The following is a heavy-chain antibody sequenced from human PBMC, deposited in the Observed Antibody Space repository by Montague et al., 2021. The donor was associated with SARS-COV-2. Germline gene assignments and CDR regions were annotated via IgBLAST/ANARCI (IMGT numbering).Heavy chain of an antibody. V-gene: IGHV4-4*02. CDR2: INHRGTM. Sequence: SETLSLTCVVSGASVTSPNWWSWVRQSPGKGLEWIGEINHRGTMXYNPALKSRVTISVDKSKNNFFLRLSSVTAADTALYFCARDADIDVFGSYFDDWGQGTLVTVTS. D-gene: IGHD5-12*01. J-gene: IGHJ4*02. CDR1: GASVTSPNW. CDR3: ARDADIDVFGSYFDD.